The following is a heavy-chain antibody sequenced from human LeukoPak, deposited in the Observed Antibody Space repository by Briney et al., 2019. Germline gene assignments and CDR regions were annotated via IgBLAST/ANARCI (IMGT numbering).Heavy chain of an antibody. J-gene: IGHJ6*02. CDR2: IKQDGSEK. CDR3: ARVEMAAALYYYYYGMDV. V-gene: IGHV3-7*01. D-gene: IGHD6-13*01. Sequence: GGSLRLSCAASGFTFSRYWMSWVRQAPGKGLEWVANIKQDGSEKFYVDSVKGRFTISRDNAKNSLYLQMNSLRAEDTAVYCCARVEMAAALYYYYYGMDVWGQGTTVTVSS. CDR1: GFTFSRYW.